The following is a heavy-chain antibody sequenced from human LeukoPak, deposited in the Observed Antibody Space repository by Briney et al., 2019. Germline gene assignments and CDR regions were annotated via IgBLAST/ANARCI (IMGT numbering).Heavy chain of an antibody. CDR2: IYYSGST. D-gene: IGHD6-19*01. CDR1: GGSISSSSYY. Sequence: PSETLSLTCTVSGGSISSSSYYWGWIRQPPGKGLEWIGSIYYSGSTYYNPSLKSRVTISVDTSKNQFSLKLSSVTAADTAVYYCAKDLPAAYSSGWYLASPKYYYYYYMDVWGKGTTVTVSS. V-gene: IGHV4-39*07. J-gene: IGHJ6*03. CDR3: AKDLPAAYSSGWYLASPKYYYYYYMDV.